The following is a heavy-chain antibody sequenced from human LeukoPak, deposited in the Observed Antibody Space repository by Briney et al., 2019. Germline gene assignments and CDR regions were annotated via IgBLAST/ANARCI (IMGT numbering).Heavy chain of an antibody. J-gene: IGHJ4*02. D-gene: IGHD3-22*01. Sequence: PGGSLRLSCAASGFTFSSYAMSWVRQAPGKGLEWVSAISGSGGSTYYADSVKGRFTISRDNSKNTLYLQMNSLRAEDTAVYYCAKDPTMIVVVIPDYWGPGTLVTVSS. CDR3: AKDPTMIVVVIPDY. CDR1: GFTFSSYA. CDR2: ISGSGGST. V-gene: IGHV3-23*01.